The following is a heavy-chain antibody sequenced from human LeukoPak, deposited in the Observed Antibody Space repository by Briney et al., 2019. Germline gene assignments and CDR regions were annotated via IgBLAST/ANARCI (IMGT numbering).Heavy chain of an antibody. CDR3: ARPRSASARGSWWFDP. CDR2: MNPNSGNT. V-gene: IGHV1-8*02. J-gene: IGHJ5*02. Sequence: GASVKVSCTASGYTLTGYYMHWVRQAPGQGLEWMGWMNPNSGNTGYAQKFQGRVTMTRNTSISTAYMELSSLRSEDTAVYYCARPRSASARGSWWFDPWGQGTLVTVSS. D-gene: IGHD2-15*01. CDR1: GYTLTGYY.